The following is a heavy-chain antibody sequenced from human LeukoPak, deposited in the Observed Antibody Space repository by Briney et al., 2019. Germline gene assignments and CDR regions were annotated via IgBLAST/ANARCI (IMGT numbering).Heavy chain of an antibody. J-gene: IGHJ5*02. CDR2: IYYSGIT. Sequence: SETLSLTCTVSGGSISSIHWIWIRQPPGKGLEWMAYIYYSGITNYNPSLKSRTTISVDTSKKQFSLKLSSVTAADTAVYYCARVTIAAAGIEGWFDPWGQGTLVTVSS. D-gene: IGHD6-13*01. CDR3: ARVTIAAAGIEGWFDP. V-gene: IGHV4-59*01. CDR1: GGSISSIH.